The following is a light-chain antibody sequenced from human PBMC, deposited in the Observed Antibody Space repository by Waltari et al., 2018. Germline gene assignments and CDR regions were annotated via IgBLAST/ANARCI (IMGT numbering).Light chain of an antibody. CDR1: SSNFGAGYD. Sequence: QSVLTQPPSMSVAPGQKVTIPCTGGSSNFGAGYDVHWYQQFPGAAPKLLIFGNPNRASGVPGRFSGSKSGTSASLAIAGLQSEDEAVYYCQSFDSSLSASVFGGGTKLTVL. CDR2: GNP. V-gene: IGLV1-40*01. J-gene: IGLJ3*02. CDR3: QSFDSSLSASV.